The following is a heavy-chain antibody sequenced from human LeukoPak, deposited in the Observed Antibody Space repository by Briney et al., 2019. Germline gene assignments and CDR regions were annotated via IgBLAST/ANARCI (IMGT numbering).Heavy chain of an antibody. CDR2: FDPEDGET. D-gene: IGHD3-22*01. CDR3: ATPRDDSSGYSHNFDY. CDR1: GYTLTELS. J-gene: IGHJ4*02. Sequence: ASVTVSCTVSGYTLTELSMHWVRQAPGKGLEWMGGFDPEDGETIYAQKFQGRVTMTEDTSTDTTYMELSSLRSEDTAVYYCATPRDDSSGYSHNFDYWGQGTLVTVSS. V-gene: IGHV1-24*01.